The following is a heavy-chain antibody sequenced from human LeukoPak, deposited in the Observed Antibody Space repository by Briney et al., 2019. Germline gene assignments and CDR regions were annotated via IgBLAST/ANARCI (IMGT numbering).Heavy chain of an antibody. D-gene: IGHD2-8*01. CDR3: ARDRGYCTNGVCPSDY. Sequence: SQTLSLTCTVSGGSISSGGYYWSWIRQHPGKGLEWIGYIYYSGSTYYSPSLKSRVTISVDTSKNQFSLKLSSVTAADTAVYYCARDRGYCTNGVCPSDYWGQGTLVTVSS. J-gene: IGHJ4*02. CDR2: IYYSGST. CDR1: GGSISSGGYY. V-gene: IGHV4-31*03.